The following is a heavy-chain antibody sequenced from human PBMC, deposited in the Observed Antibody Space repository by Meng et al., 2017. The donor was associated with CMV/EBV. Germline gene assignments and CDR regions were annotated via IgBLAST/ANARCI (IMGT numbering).Heavy chain of an antibody. J-gene: IGHJ5*02. CDR1: GGTFSSYA. CDR3: ARALPPPYDYDPWFDP. D-gene: IGHD3-22*01. Sequence: SVKVSCKASGGTFSSYAISWVRQAPGQGLEWMGGIIPIFGTANYAQKFQGRVTITTDESTSTAYMELSSLRSEDMAVYYCARALPPPYDYDPWFDPWGQGTLVTVSS. CDR2: IIPIFGTA. V-gene: IGHV1-69*05.